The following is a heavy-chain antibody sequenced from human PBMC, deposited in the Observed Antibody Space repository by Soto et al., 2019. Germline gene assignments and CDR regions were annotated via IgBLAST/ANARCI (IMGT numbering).Heavy chain of an antibody. J-gene: IGHJ5*02. CDR2: TYYRSKWYN. CDR3: ARDRSPGGFGELSSNWFDP. D-gene: IGHD3-10*01. V-gene: IGHV6-1*01. Sequence: PSQTLSLTCAISGDSVSSNSAAWNWIRQSPSRGLEWLGRTYYRSKWYNDYAVSVKSRITINPDTSKNQFSLQLNSVTPEDTAVYYCARDRSPGGFGELSSNWFDPWGQGTLVTVSS. CDR1: GDSVSSNSAA.